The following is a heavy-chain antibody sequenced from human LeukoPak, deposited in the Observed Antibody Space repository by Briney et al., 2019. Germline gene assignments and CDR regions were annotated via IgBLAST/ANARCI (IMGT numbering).Heavy chain of an antibody. CDR2: ISSSSSYI. CDR3: ARDPGVPAAVLDY. Sequence: GGYLRLSCAASGFTFSIYSMNWVRQAPGKGLEWVSSISSSSSYIYYAYSVKGRFTISRDNAKNSLYLQMNSLRAEDTAVYYCARDPGVPAAVLDYWGQGTLVTVSS. J-gene: IGHJ4*02. D-gene: IGHD2-2*01. V-gene: IGHV3-21*01. CDR1: GFTFSIYS.